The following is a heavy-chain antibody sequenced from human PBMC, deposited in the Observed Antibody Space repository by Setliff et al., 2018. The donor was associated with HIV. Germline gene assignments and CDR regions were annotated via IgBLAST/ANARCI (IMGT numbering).Heavy chain of an antibody. V-gene: IGHV3-73*01. D-gene: IGHD2-15*01. CDR1: GFSFSGSA. CDR3: SRHDRCSGGTCSLDY. CDR2: SRSKANNYAT. J-gene: IGHJ4*02. Sequence: GGSLRLSCAVSGFSFSGSAIYWVRQASGKGLEWVGRSRSKANNYATSYAASVQGRFTISRDDSKNTAYLQMNSLKTDDTAVYYCSRHDRCSGGTCSLDYWGQGALVTVSS.